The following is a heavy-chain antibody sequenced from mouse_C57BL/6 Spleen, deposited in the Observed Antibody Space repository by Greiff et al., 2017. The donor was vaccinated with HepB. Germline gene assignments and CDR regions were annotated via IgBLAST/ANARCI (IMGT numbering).Heavy chain of an antibody. V-gene: IGHV3-6*01. CDR1: GYSITSGYY. CDR3: ARDRANYYGSIPYAMDY. CDR2: ISYDGSN. Sequence: EVQRVESGPGLVKPSQSLSLTCSVTGYSITSGYYWNWIRQFPGNKLEWMGYISYDGSNNYNPSLKNRISITRDTSKNQFFLKLNSVTTEDTATYYCARDRANYYGSIPYAMDYWGQGTSVTVSS. J-gene: IGHJ4*01. D-gene: IGHD1-1*01.